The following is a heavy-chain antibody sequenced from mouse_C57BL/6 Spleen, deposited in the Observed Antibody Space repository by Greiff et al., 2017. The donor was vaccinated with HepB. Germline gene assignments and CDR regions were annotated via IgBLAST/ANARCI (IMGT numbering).Heavy chain of an antibody. CDR2: IRLKSDNYAT. Sequence: EVKVVESGGGLVQPGGSMKLSCVASGFTFSNYWMNWVRQSPEKGLECVAQIRLKSDNYATHYAESVKGRFTISRDDSKSSVYLQMNNVRAEDTGIYYCTEGYFDVWGTGTTVTVSS. CDR1: GFTFSNYW. V-gene: IGHV6-3*01. J-gene: IGHJ1*03. CDR3: TEGYFDV.